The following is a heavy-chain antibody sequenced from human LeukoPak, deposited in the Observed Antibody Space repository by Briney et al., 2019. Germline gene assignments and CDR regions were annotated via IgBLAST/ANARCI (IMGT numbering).Heavy chain of an antibody. CDR2: IYSGGST. CDR3: ARSHGYYDSSGSPGAFGI. CDR1: GFTVSSNY. V-gene: IGHV3-66*02. D-gene: IGHD3-22*01. Sequence: GGSLRLSCAASGFTVSSNYMSWVRQAPGEGLGWVSVIYSGGSTYYADSVKGRFTISRDNSKNTLYLQMNSLRAEDTAVYYCARSHGYYDSSGSPGAFGIWGQGTMVTVSS. J-gene: IGHJ3*02.